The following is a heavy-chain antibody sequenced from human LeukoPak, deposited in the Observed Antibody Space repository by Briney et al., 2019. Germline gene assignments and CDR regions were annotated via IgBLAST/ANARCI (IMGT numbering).Heavy chain of an antibody. J-gene: IGHJ4*02. CDR3: ARDPVEWELLLDY. D-gene: IGHD1-26*01. Sequence: GGSLRLSCAASGFTFSSYWMGWVRQAPGRRLEWVANMNIDGSEKYYADSAKGRFTISRDNARSSVYLQMNSLRVEDTAVYYCARDPVEWELLLDYWGQGTLVTVSS. V-gene: IGHV3-7*01. CDR1: GFTFSSYW. CDR2: MNIDGSEK.